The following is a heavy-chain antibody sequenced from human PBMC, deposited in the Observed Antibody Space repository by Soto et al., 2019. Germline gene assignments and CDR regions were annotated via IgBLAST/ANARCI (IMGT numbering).Heavy chain of an antibody. CDR2: ISGSGGST. Sequence: LRLSCAASGFTFSSFAMSWVRQAPGKGLDWVSAISGSGGSTYSADSVKGRFTISRDNSKNTLYLQMSSLRAEDTAVYYCARGFSAGKGSTPDFWGQGSLVTVSS. V-gene: IGHV3-23*01. J-gene: IGHJ4*02. CDR3: ARGFSAGKGSTPDF. D-gene: IGHD6-13*01. CDR1: GFTFSSFA.